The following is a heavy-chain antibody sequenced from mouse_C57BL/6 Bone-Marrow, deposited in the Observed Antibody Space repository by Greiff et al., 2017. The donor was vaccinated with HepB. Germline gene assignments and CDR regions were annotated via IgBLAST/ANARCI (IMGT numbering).Heavy chain of an antibody. Sequence: LVESGPELVKPGASVKLSCKASGYTFTSYDINWVKQRPGQGLEWIGWIYPRDGSTKYNEKFKGKATLTVDTSSSTAYMELHSLTSEDSAVYFCARSAYFYFDYWGQGTTLTVSS. CDR2: IYPRDGST. D-gene: IGHD2-10*01. V-gene: IGHV1-85*01. CDR3: ARSAYFYFDY. J-gene: IGHJ2*01. CDR1: GYTFTSYD.